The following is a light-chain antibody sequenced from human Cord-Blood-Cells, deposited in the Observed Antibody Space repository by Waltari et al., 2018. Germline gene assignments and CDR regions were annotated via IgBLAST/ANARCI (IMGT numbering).Light chain of an antibody. CDR1: SLRRYY. CDR3: CSRNSSGNLWV. Sequence: SSELTQDPAVSVALGQTVRITCQGDSLRRYYASRYQQKPGQAPVHVIYGKNNRPSGIPDRFAGSSSGRAAALAITGAQAAEEADYFRCSRNSSGNLWVFGGVTNLTFL. CDR2: GKN. V-gene: IGLV3-19*01. J-gene: IGLJ3*02.